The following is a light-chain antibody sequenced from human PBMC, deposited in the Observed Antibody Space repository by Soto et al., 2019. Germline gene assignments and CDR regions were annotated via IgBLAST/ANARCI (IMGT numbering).Light chain of an antibody. CDR1: SSDVGGYNY. CDR2: DVS. Sequence: QSALTQPASVSGSPGQSITISCTGTSSDVGGYNYVSWYQQHPGKAPKLMIYDVSNRPSGVSNRFSGSKSGNTASLTISGLQAEDEAPEYCSSYTSSRTVVFGGGTKLTVL. CDR3: SSYTSSRTVV. V-gene: IGLV2-14*01. J-gene: IGLJ2*01.